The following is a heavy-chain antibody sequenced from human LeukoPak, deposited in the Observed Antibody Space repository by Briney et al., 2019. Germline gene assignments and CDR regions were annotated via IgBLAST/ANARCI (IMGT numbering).Heavy chain of an antibody. Sequence: ASVKVSCKASGYTFTGYYMHWVRQATGQGLEWMGWMNPNSGNTGYAQKFQGRVTMTRNTSISTAYMELSSLRSEDTAVYYCARGGREEGYWGQGTLVTVSS. CDR2: MNPNSGNT. CDR3: ARGGREEGY. CDR1: GYTFTGYY. V-gene: IGHV1-8*02. J-gene: IGHJ4*02.